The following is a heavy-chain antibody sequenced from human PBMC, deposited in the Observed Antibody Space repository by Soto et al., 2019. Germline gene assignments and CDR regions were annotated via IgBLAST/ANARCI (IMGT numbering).Heavy chain of an antibody. Sequence: GGSLRLSCAASGFTFSSYAMSWVRQAPGKGLEWVSAISGSGGSTYYADSVKGRFTISRDNSKNTLYLQMNSLSAEDTAVYYCAKDQEDIVVVTAIARDAFDIWGQGTMVTVSS. CDR3: AKDQEDIVVVTAIARDAFDI. CDR1: GFTFSSYA. V-gene: IGHV3-23*01. J-gene: IGHJ3*02. CDR2: ISGSGGST. D-gene: IGHD2-21*02.